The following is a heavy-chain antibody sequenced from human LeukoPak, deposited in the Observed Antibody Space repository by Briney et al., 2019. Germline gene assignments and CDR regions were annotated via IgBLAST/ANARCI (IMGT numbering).Heavy chain of an antibody. CDR1: GYSFTSYW. V-gene: IGHV5-10-1*01. CDR2: IDPSDSYT. J-gene: IGHJ6*04. D-gene: IGHD2-15*01. CDR3: ARRRGGSYHYYYYGMDV. Sequence: GESLKISCKGSGYSFTSYWISWVRQMPGKGLEWMGRIDPSDSYTNYSPSFQGHVTISADKSISTAYLQWSSLKASDTAMYYCARRRGGSYHYYYYGMDVWGKGTTVTVSS.